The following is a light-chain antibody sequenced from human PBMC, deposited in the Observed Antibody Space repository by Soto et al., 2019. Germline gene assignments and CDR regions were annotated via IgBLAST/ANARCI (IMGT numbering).Light chain of an antibody. J-gene: IGKJ5*01. CDR3: QQRSNWPPIT. Sequence: EFVLTQSPGTLSLSPGERATLSCRASQSVTISYLAWFQQKPGQAPRLLIYGASNRATGIPARFSGSGSGTDFTLTISSLEPEDFAVYYCQQRSNWPPITFGQGTRLEIK. CDR1: QSVTISY. CDR2: GAS. V-gene: IGKV3-11*01.